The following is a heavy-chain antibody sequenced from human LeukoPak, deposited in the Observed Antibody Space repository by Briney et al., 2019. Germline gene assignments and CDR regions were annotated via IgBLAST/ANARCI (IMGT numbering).Heavy chain of an antibody. CDR2: ISSRSTI. CDR1: GFTFSRYS. V-gene: IGHV3-48*04. J-gene: IGHJ4*02. CDR3: ARVSYSGGVY. Sequence: GGSLRLSCAASGFTFSRYSMNWVRQAPGKGLEWVSYISSRSTISYADSVKGRFTISRDNAKNSVYLQMNSLRAEDTAVYYCARVSYSGGVYWGQGTLVTVSS. D-gene: IGHD6-25*01.